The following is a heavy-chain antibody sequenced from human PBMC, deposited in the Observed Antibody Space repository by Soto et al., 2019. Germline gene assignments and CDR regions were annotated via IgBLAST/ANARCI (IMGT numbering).Heavy chain of an antibody. CDR1: GGTFNNYA. CDR3: ARGPITVTGTGLVDY. CDR2: IIPIFATS. Sequence: QVQLVQSGAEVKKPGSSVKVSCKASGGTFNNYAISWVRQAPGQGLEWMGGIIPIFATSNYAQKFQGRVTITADESTTTAHMELSSLRSEDTAVYYCARGPITVTGTGLVDYWGQGTLVTVSS. D-gene: IGHD6-19*01. V-gene: IGHV1-69*12. J-gene: IGHJ4*02.